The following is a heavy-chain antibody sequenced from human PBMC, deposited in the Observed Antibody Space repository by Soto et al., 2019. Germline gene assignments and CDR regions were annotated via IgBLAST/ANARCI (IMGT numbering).Heavy chain of an antibody. CDR3: ARDSDYYYGMDV. CDR1: GGSISSYY. Sequence: QVQLQESGPGLVKPSETLSLTCTVSGGSISSYYWSWIRQPPGKGLEWIGYIYYSGSTNYNPSLKRRVTISVDTSKNQFSLKLSSVTAADTAVYYCARDSDYYYGMDVWGQGTTVTVSS. V-gene: IGHV4-59*01. J-gene: IGHJ6*02. CDR2: IYYSGST.